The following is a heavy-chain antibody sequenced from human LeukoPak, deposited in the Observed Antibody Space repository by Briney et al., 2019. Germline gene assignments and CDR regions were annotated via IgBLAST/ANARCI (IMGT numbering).Heavy chain of an antibody. CDR1: GFTFDDYA. Sequence: GGSLRLSCAASGFTFDDYAMHWVRQASGKGLEWVSGISWNSGSIGYADSVKGRFTISRDNAKTSLYLQMNSLRAEDTALYYCAKDLGPGSMATSPGFDYWGQGTLVTVSS. CDR3: AKDLGPGSMATSPGFDY. V-gene: IGHV3-9*01. J-gene: IGHJ4*02. D-gene: IGHD5-24*01. CDR2: ISWNSGSI.